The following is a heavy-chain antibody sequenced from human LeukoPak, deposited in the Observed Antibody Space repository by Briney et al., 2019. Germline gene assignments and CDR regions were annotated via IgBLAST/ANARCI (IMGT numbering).Heavy chain of an antibody. J-gene: IGHJ6*02. CDR3: ATFSPPSSWTYGMDV. Sequence: SVKVSCKASGGTFSSYAISWVRQAPGQGLEWMGGIIPIFGTANYAQKFQGRVTITADESTSTAYMELSSLRSEDTAAYYCATFSPPSSWTYGMDVWGQGTTVTVSS. CDR1: GGTFSSYA. D-gene: IGHD3/OR15-3a*01. CDR2: IIPIFGTA. V-gene: IGHV1-69*01.